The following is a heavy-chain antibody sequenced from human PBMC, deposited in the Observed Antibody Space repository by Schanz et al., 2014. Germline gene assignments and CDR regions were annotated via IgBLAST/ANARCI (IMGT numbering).Heavy chain of an antibody. CDR1: GFTFRSYG. CDR3: ARANYRRKINFDY. J-gene: IGHJ4*02. D-gene: IGHD3-10*01. V-gene: IGHV3-33*01. CDR2: IWYDENNK. Sequence: QVQLVESGGGVVQFGRSLRLSCVASGFTFRSYGMHWVRQAPGKGLEWVAVIWYDENNKYYADSVKGRFTMSRDNSKNTLYLQMSSLRAEDTAVYYCARANYRRKINFDYWGRGTLVTVSS.